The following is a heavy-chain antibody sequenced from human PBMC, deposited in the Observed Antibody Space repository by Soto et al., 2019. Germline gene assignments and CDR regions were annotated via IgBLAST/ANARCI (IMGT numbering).Heavy chain of an antibody. CDR1: GFTFSSYG. CDR3: AKLTQIDFDY. V-gene: IGHV3-30*02. J-gene: IGHJ4*02. Sequence: EGSLRLSCAASGFTFSSYGMHWVRQAPGKGLEWVAVIRYDGSNKYYADSVKGRFTISRDDSKNTLYLQMNSLRAEDTAVYYCAKLTQIDFDYWGQGTRCTVSP. CDR2: IRYDGSNK.